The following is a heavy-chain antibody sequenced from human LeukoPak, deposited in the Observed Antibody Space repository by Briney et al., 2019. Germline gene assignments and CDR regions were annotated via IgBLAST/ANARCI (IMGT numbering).Heavy chain of an antibody. J-gene: IGHJ4*02. Sequence: SETLSLTCTVSGGSISSYYWSWIRQPPGKGLEWIGYIYYSGSTNYNPSLKSRVTISVDTSKNQFSLKLSSVTAADTAVYYCARDRVHSSGYSTFDYCGQGTLVTVSS. CDR2: IYYSGST. D-gene: IGHD3-22*01. V-gene: IGHV4-59*01. CDR1: GGSISSYY. CDR3: ARDRVHSSGYSTFDY.